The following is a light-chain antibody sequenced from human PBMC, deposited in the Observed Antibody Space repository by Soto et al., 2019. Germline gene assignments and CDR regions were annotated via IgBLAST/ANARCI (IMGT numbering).Light chain of an antibody. CDR3: QQYGSPLT. V-gene: IGKV3-20*01. J-gene: IGKJ4*01. Sequence: EIVLTQSPGTLSLSPGERATLSCRASQSVSSSYLAWYQQKPGQAPRLLIYGASSRATGIPDRFSGSGSGTDSPLTISRLEPEDFAVYYCQQYGSPLTFGGGTKVEIK. CDR1: QSVSSSY. CDR2: GAS.